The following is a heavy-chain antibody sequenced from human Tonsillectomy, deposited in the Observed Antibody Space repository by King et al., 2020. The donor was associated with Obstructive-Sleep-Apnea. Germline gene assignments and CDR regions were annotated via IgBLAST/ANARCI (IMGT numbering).Heavy chain of an antibody. D-gene: IGHD5-12*01. J-gene: IGHJ4*02. V-gene: IGHV1-2*02. Sequence: QVQLVQSGAEVKKPGASVKVSCKASGYTFTGYYMHWVRQAPGQGLEWMGWINPDTGDTNFAQNFQGRVTMTREPSITTAYMELGRLRSDDTAVYYCARNSGYDYYFDYWGQGTLATVSS. CDR1: GYTFTGYY. CDR2: INPDTGDT. CDR3: ARNSGYDYYFDY.